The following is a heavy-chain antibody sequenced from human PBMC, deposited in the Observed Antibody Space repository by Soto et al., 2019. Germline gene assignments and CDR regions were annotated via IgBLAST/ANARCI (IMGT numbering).Heavy chain of an antibody. CDR3: TRDASRDSSARGWFDP. Sequence: VGSLRLSCAASGFTFRSFTMNWVRQAPGKGLEWVSTVSSNSAYIYYTDALRGRFTISRDNAKNSLHLQMNSLRAEDTAVYYCTRDASRDSSARGWFDPWGPGTLVTVSS. CDR1: GFTFRSFT. CDR2: VSSNSAYI. J-gene: IGHJ5*02. D-gene: IGHD6-13*01. V-gene: IGHV3-21*01.